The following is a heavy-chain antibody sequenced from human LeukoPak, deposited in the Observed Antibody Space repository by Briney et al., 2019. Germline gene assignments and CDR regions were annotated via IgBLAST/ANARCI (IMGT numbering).Heavy chain of an antibody. CDR3: AKGGKWDVTPFDY. CDR1: GFTFSSYA. J-gene: IGHJ4*02. D-gene: IGHD1-26*01. CDR2: ISGSGGST. Sequence: GGSLRLSCAASGFTFSSYAMSWVRQAPGKGLEWVSAISGSGGSTYYADSVKGRFTITRDNSKNTLYLQVNSLRAEDTAVYYCAKGGKWDVTPFDYWGQGTLVTVSS. V-gene: IGHV3-23*01.